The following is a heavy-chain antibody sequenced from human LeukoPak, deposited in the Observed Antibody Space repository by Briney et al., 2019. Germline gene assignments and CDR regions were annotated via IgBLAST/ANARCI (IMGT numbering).Heavy chain of an antibody. CDR2: IYHSGST. V-gene: IGHV4-30-2*01. CDR1: GGSISSGGYS. J-gene: IGHJ5*02. CDR3: ARVGMTGDDPNWFDP. D-gene: IGHD7-27*01. Sequence: SQTLSLTCAVSGGSISSGGYSWSWIRQPPGKGLEWIGYIYHSGSTYYNPSLKSRVTISVDRSKNQFSLKLSSVTAADTAVYYCARVGMTGDDPNWFDPWGQGTLVTVSS.